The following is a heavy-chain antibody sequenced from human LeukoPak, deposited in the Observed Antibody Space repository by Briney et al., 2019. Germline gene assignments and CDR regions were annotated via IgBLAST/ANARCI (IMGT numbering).Heavy chain of an antibody. J-gene: IGHJ4*02. CDR3: AKGYYYDSSGYPSFDY. CDR1: GFTFSSYA. Sequence: PGGSLRLSCAASGFTFSSYAMSWVHQAPGKGLEWVSAISGSGGSTYYADSVKGRFTISRDNSKNTLYLQMNSLRAEDTAVYYCAKGYYYDSSGYPSFDYWGQGTLVTVSS. CDR2: ISGSGGST. V-gene: IGHV3-23*01. D-gene: IGHD3-22*01.